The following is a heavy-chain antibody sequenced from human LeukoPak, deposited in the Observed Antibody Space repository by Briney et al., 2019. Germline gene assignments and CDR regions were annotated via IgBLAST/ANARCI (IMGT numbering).Heavy chain of an antibody. Sequence: GASGKVSCKASGYTATSYGISWVRQAPGQGVEWMGWFSVYNGNTIYAPKHPGRVTMTTETSTSTASLEMRSLRSDDTTAHYCVRRMAAAGTVVFFYGTDVWGEGTT. CDR2: FSVYNGNT. V-gene: IGHV1-18*01. J-gene: IGHJ6*01. D-gene: IGHD6-13*01. CDR3: VRRMAAAGTVVFFYGTDV. CDR1: GYTATSYG.